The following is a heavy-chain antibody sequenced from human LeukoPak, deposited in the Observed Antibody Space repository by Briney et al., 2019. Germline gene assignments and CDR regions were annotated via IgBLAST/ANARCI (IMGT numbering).Heavy chain of an antibody. J-gene: IGHJ4*02. Sequence: GGSLRLSCAASGFTFSSYSMNWVRQAPGKGLEWVSSISSSSSYIYYADSVKGRFTISRDNAKNSLYLQMNSLRAEDMALYYCAKDISAVAGPFDYWGQGTLVTVSS. CDR1: GFTFSSYS. CDR3: AKDISAVAGPFDY. V-gene: IGHV3-21*04. CDR2: ISSSSSYI. D-gene: IGHD6-19*01.